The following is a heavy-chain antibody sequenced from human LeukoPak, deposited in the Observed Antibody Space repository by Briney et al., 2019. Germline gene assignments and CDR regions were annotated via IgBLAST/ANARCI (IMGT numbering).Heavy chain of an antibody. V-gene: IGHV3-23*01. CDR2: ISGSGGST. J-gene: IGHJ6*02. D-gene: IGHD1-26*01. CDR3: AKDKGWGYSSYDYYGMDV. CDR1: GFTFSSYA. Sequence: GGSLRLSCAASGFTFSSYAVSWVRQAPGKGLEWVSCISGSGGSTYYADSVKGRFTISRDISKNTLYVQMNSLRAEDAAVYYCAKDKGWGYSSYDYYGMDVWGQGTTVTVSS.